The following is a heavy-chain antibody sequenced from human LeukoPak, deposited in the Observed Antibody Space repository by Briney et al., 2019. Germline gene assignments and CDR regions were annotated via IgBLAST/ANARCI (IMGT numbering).Heavy chain of an antibody. CDR3: ARGFRGGTIFDY. CDR2: INHSGST. V-gene: IGHV4-34*01. J-gene: IGHJ4*02. CDR1: GGSFSGYY. Sequence: PSETLSLTCAVYGGSFSGYYWSWIRQPPGKGLEWIGEINHSGSTNYSPSLKSRVTISVDTSNNQFSLKLSSVTAADTAVYYCARGFRGGTIFDYWGQGTLVTVSS. D-gene: IGHD2-8*01.